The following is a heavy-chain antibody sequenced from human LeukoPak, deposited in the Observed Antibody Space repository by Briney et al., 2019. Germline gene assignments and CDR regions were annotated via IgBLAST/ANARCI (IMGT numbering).Heavy chain of an antibody. Sequence: SETLSLTCAVSGGSIRSSNWWSWVRQTPGKGLEWIGEIFHSGSTYYNPSLKSRVTISVDRSKNQFSLKLSSVTAADTAVYYCAREVEDSGYAWFDPWGQGTLVTVSS. CDR3: AREVEDSGYAWFDP. D-gene: IGHD5-12*01. CDR2: IFHSGST. V-gene: IGHV4-4*02. CDR1: GGSIRSSNW. J-gene: IGHJ5*02.